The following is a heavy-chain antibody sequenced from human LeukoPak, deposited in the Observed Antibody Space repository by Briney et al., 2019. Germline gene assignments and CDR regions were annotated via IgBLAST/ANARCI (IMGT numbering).Heavy chain of an antibody. CDR1: GFTFSNYA. D-gene: IGHD3-10*01. CDR3: VKGFVHPTYYFDY. CDR2: ITGSGDGT. Sequence: PGGSLRLSCAASGFTFSNYAMMWVRQAPGKRLEWISSITGSGDGTYYADSVRGRFTISRDNSENTLYLQVNSLRVEDTAVYFCVKGFVHPTYYFDYWGQRTLVTVSS. J-gene: IGHJ4*02. V-gene: IGHV3-23*01.